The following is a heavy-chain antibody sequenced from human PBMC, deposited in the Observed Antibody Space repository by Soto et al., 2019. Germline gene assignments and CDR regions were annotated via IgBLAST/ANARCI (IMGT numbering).Heavy chain of an antibody. V-gene: IGHV1-46*03. Sequence: QVQLVQSGAEVKKPGASVKVSCKASGYTFTSYYMHWVRQAPGQGLEWMGIINPSGGSTSYAQKFQGRVTMTRDTSTSTVYMELSSLRSEDTAVYYCARGGGPYDSSGYPLNGWGQGTLVTVSS. CDR3: ARGGGPYDSSGYPLNG. CDR1: GYTFTSYY. CDR2: INPSGGST. D-gene: IGHD3-22*01. J-gene: IGHJ4*02.